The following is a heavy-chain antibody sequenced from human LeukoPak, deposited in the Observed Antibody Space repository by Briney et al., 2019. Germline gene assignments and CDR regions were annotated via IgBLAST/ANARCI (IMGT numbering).Heavy chain of an antibody. J-gene: IGHJ3*01. CDR3: ARARGRWLQFPGWGAFDF. V-gene: IGHV1-69*13. CDR1: GGTFSIYA. Sequence: ASVKVSCKASGGTFSIYAISWVRQAPGQGLEWMGGIIPIFGTANYAQKFQGRVTITADESTSTAYMELSSLRSEDTAVYYCARARGRWLQFPGWGAFDFWGQGTMVTVSS. D-gene: IGHD5-24*01. CDR2: IIPIFGTA.